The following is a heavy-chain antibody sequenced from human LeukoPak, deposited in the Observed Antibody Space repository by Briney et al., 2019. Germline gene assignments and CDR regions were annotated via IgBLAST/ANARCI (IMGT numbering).Heavy chain of an antibody. Sequence: SETLSLTCAAYGGPFSGYYWSWIRQPPGKGLEWIGEINHSGSTNYNPSLKSRVTISVDTSKNQFSLKLSSVTAADTAVYYCARAKRSSGWYFGLLDYWGQGTLVTVSS. CDR2: INHSGST. CDR3: ARAKRSSGWYFGLLDY. J-gene: IGHJ4*02. D-gene: IGHD6-19*01. V-gene: IGHV4-34*01. CDR1: GGPFSGYY.